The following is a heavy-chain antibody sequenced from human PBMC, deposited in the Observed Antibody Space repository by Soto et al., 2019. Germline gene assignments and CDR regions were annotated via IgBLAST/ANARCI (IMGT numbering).Heavy chain of an antibody. J-gene: IGHJ3*02. D-gene: IGHD2-15*01. CDR2: IYSGGST. Sequence: EVQLVESGGGLVQPGGSLRLSCAASGFTVSSNYMSWVRQAPGKGLEWVSVIYSGGSTYYADSVKGRFTISRDNSKNTLYLQMNSLRAEDTAVYYCASRGYCSGGSCPTLHAFDIWGQGTMVTVSS. CDR3: ASRGYCSGGSCPTLHAFDI. CDR1: GFTVSSNY. V-gene: IGHV3-66*01.